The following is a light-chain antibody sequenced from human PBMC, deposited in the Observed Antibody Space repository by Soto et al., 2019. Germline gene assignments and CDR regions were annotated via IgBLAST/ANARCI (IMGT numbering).Light chain of an antibody. V-gene: IGKV1-5*03. CDR2: KAS. Sequence: DIHMTQSPSTLSASVGDRVTVTCRASQSIGNWVAWYQQKPGKAPNLLIYKASSLESGVPSRFSGSGSGTEFTLTISSLQPDDFATYYCQQYNEYPLTFGGGTKVDIK. J-gene: IGKJ4*01. CDR1: QSIGNW. CDR3: QQYNEYPLT.